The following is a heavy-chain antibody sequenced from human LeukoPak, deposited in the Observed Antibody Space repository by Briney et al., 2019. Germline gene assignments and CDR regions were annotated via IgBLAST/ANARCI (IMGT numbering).Heavy chain of an antibody. Sequence: PGGSLRLSCAASGFTFSSYNMNWVRQAPGKGLEWVSSISSSSSYIYYADSVKGRFTISRDNSKNTLYLQMNSLRAEDTAVYYCAKDGGSTVNYYYYYMDVWGKGTTVTISS. CDR1: GFTFSSYN. D-gene: IGHD1-14*01. V-gene: IGHV3-21*01. CDR3: AKDGGSTVNYYYYYMDV. J-gene: IGHJ6*03. CDR2: ISSSSSYI.